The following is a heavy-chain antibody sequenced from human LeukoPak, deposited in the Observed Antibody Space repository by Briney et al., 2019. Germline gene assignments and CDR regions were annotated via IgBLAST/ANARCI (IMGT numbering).Heavy chain of an antibody. CDR2: ISGGGDST. V-gene: IGHV3-23*01. CDR1: GGSISSYY. D-gene: IGHD1-26*01. Sequence: PSETLSLTCTVSGGSISSYYWSWVRQAPGKGLEWVSTISGGGDSTYYADSVMGRFTISRDNSKSTLYLQMNSLRAEDTAVYYCAKRPYSGSYYFDYWGQGTLVTVSS. CDR3: AKRPYSGSYYFDY. J-gene: IGHJ4*02.